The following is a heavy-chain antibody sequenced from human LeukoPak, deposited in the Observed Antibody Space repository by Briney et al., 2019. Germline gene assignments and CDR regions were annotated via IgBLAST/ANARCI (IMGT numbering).Heavy chain of an antibody. J-gene: IGHJ3*02. V-gene: IGHV4-38-2*02. D-gene: IGHD3-22*01. CDR3: AQYYDSSGYDAFDI. CDR1: GFSISSDYY. CDR2: VSHSGIT. Sequence: NPSETLSLTCTVSGFSISSDYYWGWIRQPPGKGLEWLGSVSHSGITYYNSSLNSRVTISVDTSKNHFSLTVNSVTAADTAVYYCAQYYDSSGYDAFDIWGQGTMVTVSS.